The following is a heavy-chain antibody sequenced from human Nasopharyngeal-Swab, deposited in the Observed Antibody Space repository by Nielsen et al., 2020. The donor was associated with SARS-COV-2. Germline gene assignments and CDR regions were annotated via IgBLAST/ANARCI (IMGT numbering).Heavy chain of an antibody. Sequence: SETLSLTCAVYGGSFSGYYWSWIRQPPGKGLEWIGEINHSGSTNYNPSFKSRVTISVDTSKNQFSLKLSSVTAADTAVYYCARGGTTVTYLGYYYYMDVWGKGTTVTVSS. CDR1: GGSFSGYY. CDR2: INHSGST. CDR3: ARGGTTVTYLGYYYYMDV. V-gene: IGHV4-34*01. J-gene: IGHJ6*03. D-gene: IGHD4-11*01.